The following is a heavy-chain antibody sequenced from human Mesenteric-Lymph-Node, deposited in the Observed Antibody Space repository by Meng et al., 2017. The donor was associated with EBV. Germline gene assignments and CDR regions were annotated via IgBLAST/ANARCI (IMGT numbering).Heavy chain of an antibody. CDR3: ARGLWFRDFLRWFDP. CDR1: GGSISSSHW. D-gene: IGHD3-10*01. Sequence: ELQAPGPGPVKPGETLSLPCAVSGGSISSSHWWGWVRQPPGKGLEWIGEIHQSGSTNFNPSLRSRVTMSIDKSNNQFSLKLRSVTAADTAVYYCARGLWFRDFLRWFDPWGQGTLVTVSS. J-gene: IGHJ5*02. V-gene: IGHV4-4*02. CDR2: IHQSGST.